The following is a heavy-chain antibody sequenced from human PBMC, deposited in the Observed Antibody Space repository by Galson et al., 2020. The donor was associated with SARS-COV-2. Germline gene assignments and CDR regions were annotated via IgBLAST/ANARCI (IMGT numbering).Heavy chain of an antibody. V-gene: IGHV4-61*02. Sequence: SETLSLTCTVSGGSISSGSYYWSWIRQPAGKGLEWIGRIYTSGSTNYNPSLKSRVTISVDTSKNQFSLKLSSVTAADTAVYYCARSYGWYVLYWGQGTLVTVSS. CDR3: ARSYGWYVLY. D-gene: IGHD6-19*01. CDR2: IYTSGST. J-gene: IGHJ4*02. CDR1: GGSISSGSYY.